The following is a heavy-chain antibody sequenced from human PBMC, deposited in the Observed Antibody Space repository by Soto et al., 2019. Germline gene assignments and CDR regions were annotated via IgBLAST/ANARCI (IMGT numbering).Heavy chain of an antibody. CDR3: AKDTASPGIASDY. V-gene: IGHV3-23*01. Sequence: GGSLRLSCAASGFTFSSYAMSWVRPAPGKGLEWVSAISGSGGSTYYADSVKGRFTISRDNSKNTLYLQMNSLRAEDTAVYYCAKDTASPGIASDYWGQGTLVTVSS. CDR1: GFTFSSYA. D-gene: IGHD6-13*01. CDR2: ISGSGGST. J-gene: IGHJ4*02.